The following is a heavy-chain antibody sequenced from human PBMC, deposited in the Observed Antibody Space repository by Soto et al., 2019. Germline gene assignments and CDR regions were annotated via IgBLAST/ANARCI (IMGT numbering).Heavy chain of an antibody. CDR1: GFIFSYYS. CDR3: ARGPHRTGEDFYGKDV. CDR2: ISRSGCDI. V-gene: IGHV3-21*01. Sequence: ERSLRLGCTASGFIFSYYSKNLVRQAPGKGLEWVSSISRSGCDIYLADSVKGRFTISRDNAKNSLYLQMNTLRAEDTSVYYYARGPHRTGEDFYGKDVWGQGTTDTVSA. J-gene: IGHJ6*01.